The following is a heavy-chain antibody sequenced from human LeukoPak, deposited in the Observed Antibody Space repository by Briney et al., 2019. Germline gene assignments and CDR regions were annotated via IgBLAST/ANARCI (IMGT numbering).Heavy chain of an antibody. Sequence: SETLSLTCAVYGGSFSGYYWSWIRQPPGKGLEWIGEINHSGSTNYNPSLKSRVTISVDTSKNQFSLKLSSVTAADTAVYYCARGLVGAAGRAYYFAYWGQGTLVTVSS. CDR3: ARGLVGAAGRAYYFAY. D-gene: IGHD6-13*01. V-gene: IGHV4-34*01. CDR1: GGSFSGYY. CDR2: INHSGST. J-gene: IGHJ4*02.